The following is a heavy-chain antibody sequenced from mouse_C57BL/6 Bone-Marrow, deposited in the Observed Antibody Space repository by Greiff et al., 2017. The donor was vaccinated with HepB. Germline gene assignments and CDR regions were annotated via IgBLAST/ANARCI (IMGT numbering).Heavy chain of an antibody. CDR2: INPNYGTT. Sequence: EVQLQQSGPELVKPGASVKISCKASGYSFTDYNMNWVKQSNGKSLEWIGVINPNYGTTSYNQKFKGKATLTVDQSSSTAYMQLNSLTSEDSADYYCARGHYYGSSPWFAYWGQGTLVTVSA. CDR1: GYSFTDYN. V-gene: IGHV1-39*01. CDR3: ARGHYYGSSPWFAY. J-gene: IGHJ3*01. D-gene: IGHD1-1*01.